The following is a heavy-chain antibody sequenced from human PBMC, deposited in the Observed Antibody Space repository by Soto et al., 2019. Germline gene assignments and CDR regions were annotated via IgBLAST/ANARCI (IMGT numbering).Heavy chain of an antibody. V-gene: IGHV4-30-2*01. CDR1: GGSISSGGYS. Sequence: QLQLQESGLGLVKPSQTLSLTCAVSGGSISSGGYSWSWIRQPPGKGLECIGYIYHSVSTYYNPSLKSRVTISVDRSKIQFSLKLNSVTVADTAVYYCARGPPLGYWGQGTLVTVSS. CDR3: ARGPPLGY. CDR2: IYHSVST. J-gene: IGHJ4*02.